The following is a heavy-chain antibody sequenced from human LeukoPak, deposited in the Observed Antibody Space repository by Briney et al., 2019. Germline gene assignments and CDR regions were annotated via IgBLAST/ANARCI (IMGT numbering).Heavy chain of an antibody. CDR3: ARTTSTRGDCYH. Sequence: ASVKVSCKASRYTFTSYDMHWVRQAPGQGLEGMGWINPNSGGTNDAQKFQGRVTMTSDTSISTAYMELSRLRADDTAVYYCARTTSTRGDCYHWGQGTLVTVSS. CDR2: INPNSGGT. V-gene: IGHV1-2*02. D-gene: IGHD2-21*02. J-gene: IGHJ4*02. CDR1: RYTFTSYD.